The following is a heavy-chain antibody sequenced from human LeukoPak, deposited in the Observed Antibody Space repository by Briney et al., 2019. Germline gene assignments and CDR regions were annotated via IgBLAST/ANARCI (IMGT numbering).Heavy chain of an antibody. Sequence: TGGSLRLSCAASGFTFGGYTMSWVRQAPGKGLQWVSTITSGGDYMYYADSVKGRFTISRDDSKNSLYLHMNSLRAEDTAVYYCARVSIFGVVIANDYWGQGTVATVSS. CDR1: GFTFGGYT. CDR3: ARVSIFGVVIANDY. CDR2: ITSGGDYM. J-gene: IGHJ4*02. D-gene: IGHD3-16*02. V-gene: IGHV3-21*01.